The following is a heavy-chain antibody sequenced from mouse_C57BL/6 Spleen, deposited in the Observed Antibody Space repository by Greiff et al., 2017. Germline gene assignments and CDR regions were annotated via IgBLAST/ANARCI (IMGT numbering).Heavy chain of an antibody. CDR3: ASYYGSEGIAY. V-gene: IGHV3-6*01. J-gene: IGHJ3*01. CDR1: GYSITSGYY. D-gene: IGHD1-1*01. Sequence: EVQLVESGPGLVKPSQSLSLTCSVTGYSITSGYYWNWIRQFPGNKLEWMGYISYDGSNNYNPSLKNRISITRDTSKNQFFLKLNSVTTEDTATYYCASYYGSEGIAYWGQGTLVTVSA. CDR2: ISYDGSN.